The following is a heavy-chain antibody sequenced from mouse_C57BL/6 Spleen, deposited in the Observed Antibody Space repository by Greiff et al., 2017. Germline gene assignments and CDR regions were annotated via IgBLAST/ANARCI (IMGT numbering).Heavy chain of an antibody. CDR2: INPYNGGT. J-gene: IGHJ3*01. Sequence: EVQLQQSGPVLVKPGASVKMSCKASGYTFTDYYMNWVKQSHGKSLEWIGVINPYNGGTSYNQKFKGKAKLTVDKSSSTAYMELNSLTSEDSAVYYCAREAYGDYDAFAYWGQGTLVTVSA. CDR3: AREAYGDYDAFAY. V-gene: IGHV1-19*01. D-gene: IGHD2-4*01. CDR1: GYTFTDYY.